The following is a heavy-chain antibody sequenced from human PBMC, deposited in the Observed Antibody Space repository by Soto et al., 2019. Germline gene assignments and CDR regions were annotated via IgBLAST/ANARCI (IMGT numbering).Heavy chain of an antibody. CDR1: GGSFSGYY. D-gene: IGHD3-10*02. CDR2: ITHSGST. V-gene: IGHV4-34*01. Sequence: SETLSLTCAVYGGSFSGYYWTWIRQPPGKGLEWIGEITHSGSTNYNPSLKSRVTISVDTSKNQFSLNLNSVTAADTAVYYCARSSVRGWSYWGQGALVTVSS. J-gene: IGHJ4*02. CDR3: ARSSVRGWSY.